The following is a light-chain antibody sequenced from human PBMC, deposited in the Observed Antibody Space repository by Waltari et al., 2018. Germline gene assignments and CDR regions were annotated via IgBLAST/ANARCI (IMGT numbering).Light chain of an antibody. Sequence: QLVLTQSPSASASLGASVKLTHPLSSGQINNVIHRLQQRPEKGPRYLMKVNSDGSHNKGDEIPDRFSGSGSGAERYLSISSLQSEDEADYICQTGGHGTWVFGGGTKLTVL. CDR2: VNSDGSH. V-gene: IGLV4-69*01. J-gene: IGLJ3*02. CDR1: SGQINNV. CDR3: QTGGHGTWV.